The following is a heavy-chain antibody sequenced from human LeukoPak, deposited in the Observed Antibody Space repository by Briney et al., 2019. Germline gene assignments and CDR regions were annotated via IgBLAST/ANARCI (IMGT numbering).Heavy chain of an antibody. V-gene: IGHV4-34*01. D-gene: IGHD4-17*01. CDR3: AKGEDGDYYFQH. CDR1: GGSFSGYY. J-gene: IGHJ1*01. CDR2: INHSGSS. Sequence: SETLSLTCAVYGGSFSGYYWSWIRQPPGKGLEWIGEINHSGSSNYNPSLKSRVTISVDTSKNQFSLKLSSVTAADTAVYYCAKGEDGDYYFQHWGQGTLVTVSS.